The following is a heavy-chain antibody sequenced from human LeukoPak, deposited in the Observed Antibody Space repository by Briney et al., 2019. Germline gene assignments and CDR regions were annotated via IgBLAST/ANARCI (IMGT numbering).Heavy chain of an antibody. CDR2: IYYSGST. CDR1: GGSISSYY. Sequence: PSETLSLTCTVSGGSISSYYWSWIRQPPGKGLEWIGYIYYSGSTNYNPSLKSRVTISVDTSKNQFSLKLSSVTAADTAVYYCARGNLAAAGTPDYWGQGTLVTVSS. V-gene: IGHV4-59*01. D-gene: IGHD6-13*01. J-gene: IGHJ4*02. CDR3: ARGNLAAAGTPDY.